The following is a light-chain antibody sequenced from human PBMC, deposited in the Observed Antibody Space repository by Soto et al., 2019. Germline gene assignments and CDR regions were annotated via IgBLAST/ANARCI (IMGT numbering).Light chain of an antibody. CDR1: QSVSSN. CDR3: QQYGSSPAT. V-gene: IGKV3-20*01. Sequence: EIVMPQSPATLSVSPGERSTLSCRASQSVSSNLAWYQQKPGQAPRLPIYGASTRATGIPDRFSGSGSGTDFTLTISRLEPEDFAVYYCQQYGSSPATFGQGTRLEI. J-gene: IGKJ5*01. CDR2: GAS.